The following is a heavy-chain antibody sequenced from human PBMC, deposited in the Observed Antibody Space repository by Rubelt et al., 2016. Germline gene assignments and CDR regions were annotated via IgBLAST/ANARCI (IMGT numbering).Heavy chain of an antibody. CDR3: ARALGSYYYYGMDV. J-gene: IGHJ6*02. CDR2: SGGST. Sequence: SGGSTYYADSVKGRFTISRDNSKNTLYLQMNSLRAEDTAVYYCARALGSYYYYGMDVWGQGTTVTVPS. V-gene: IGHV3-66*01.